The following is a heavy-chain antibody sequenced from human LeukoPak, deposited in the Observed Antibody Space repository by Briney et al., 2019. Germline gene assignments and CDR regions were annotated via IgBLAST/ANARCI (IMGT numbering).Heavy chain of an antibody. CDR1: GGSISIYY. V-gene: IGHV4-59*01. J-gene: IGHJ4*02. CDR3: ARGEDFERYYLAY. D-gene: IGHD3-9*01. Sequence: SETLSLTCSVSGGSISIYYWTWIRQIPGKGLEWIGYIYYTGTTNYNPLFESRATISVDTSKNQFSLKLSSVTAADTAVYFCARGEDFERYYLAYWGQGTLVTVSS. CDR2: IYYTGTT.